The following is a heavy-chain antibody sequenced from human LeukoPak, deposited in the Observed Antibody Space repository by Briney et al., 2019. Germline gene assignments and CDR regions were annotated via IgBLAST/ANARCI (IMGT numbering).Heavy chain of an antibody. Sequence: GGSLRLSCAASGFTFSSYSMNWVRQAPGKGLEWVSSISSSSSYIYYADSVKGRFTISRDNAKNSLYLQMNSLRAEDTAVYYCARDQGIVGATGRPEWTCVIWGQRKIGTVSS. CDR3: ARDQGIVGATGRPEWTCVI. J-gene: IGHJ3*02. CDR1: GFTFSSYS. D-gene: IGHD1-26*01. V-gene: IGHV3-21*01. CDR2: ISSSSSYI.